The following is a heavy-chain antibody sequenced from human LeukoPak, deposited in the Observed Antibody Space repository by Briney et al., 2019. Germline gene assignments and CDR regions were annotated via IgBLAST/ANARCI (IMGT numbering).Heavy chain of an antibody. CDR2: ISYDGSNK. V-gene: IGHV3-30-3*01. CDR1: GFTFGSYA. J-gene: IGHJ2*01. D-gene: IGHD1-7*01. Sequence: GGSLRLSCAASGFTFGSYAMHWVRQAPGKGLEWVAVISYDGSNKYYADSVKGRFTISRDNSKNTLYLQMNSLRAEDTAVYYCARDSAGTTYWYWYFDLWGRGTLVTVSS. CDR3: ARDSAGTTYWYWYFDL.